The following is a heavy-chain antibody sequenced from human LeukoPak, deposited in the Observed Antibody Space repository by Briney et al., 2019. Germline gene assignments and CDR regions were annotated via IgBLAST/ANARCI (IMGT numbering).Heavy chain of an antibody. Sequence: GGSLRLSCAASGFTFSSYAMSWVRQAPGKGLEWVSAFRGSGGNTYYADSVKGRFTISRDNSKNTLYLQMDSLGADDTAVYYCARDTPRDYDFWSGYSYDAFDIWGQGTMVTVSS. CDR2: FRGSGGNT. V-gene: IGHV3-23*01. CDR3: ARDTPRDYDFWSGYSYDAFDI. J-gene: IGHJ3*02. CDR1: GFTFSSYA. D-gene: IGHD3-3*01.